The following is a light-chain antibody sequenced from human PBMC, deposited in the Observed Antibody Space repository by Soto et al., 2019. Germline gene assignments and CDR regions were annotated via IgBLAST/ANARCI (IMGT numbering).Light chain of an antibody. CDR1: KDSSSY. CDR2: GAS. V-gene: IGKV3-20*01. J-gene: IGKJ1*01. Sequence: KDSSSYLAWYQQKHGQAPRLLIYGASSRATGIPDRFSGSGSGRRYTLYVCGLEIAAVPLFCCMRVSAQLRGVGQGTKVDIK. CDR3: MRVSAQLRG.